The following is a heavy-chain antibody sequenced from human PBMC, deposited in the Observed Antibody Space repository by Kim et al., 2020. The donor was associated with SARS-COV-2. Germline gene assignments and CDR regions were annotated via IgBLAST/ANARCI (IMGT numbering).Heavy chain of an antibody. CDR3: ARHLRVEYSYAQSYFDY. CDR1: GGSISSGGYY. CDR2: IYYSGST. V-gene: IGHV4-31*03. Sequence: SETLSLTCTVSGGSISSGGYYWSWIRQHPGKGLEWIGYIYYSGSTYYNPSLKSRVTISVDTSKNQFSLKLSSVTAADTAVYYCARHLRVEYSYAQSYFDYWGQGTLVTVSS. D-gene: IGHD5-18*01. J-gene: IGHJ4*02.